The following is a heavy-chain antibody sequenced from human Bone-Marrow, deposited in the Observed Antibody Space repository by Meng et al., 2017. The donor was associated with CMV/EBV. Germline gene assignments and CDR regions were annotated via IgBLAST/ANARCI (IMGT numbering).Heavy chain of an antibody. CDR1: GYSFTSYW. V-gene: IGHV5-51*01. J-gene: IGHJ6*02. CDR2: IYPGDSDT. D-gene: IGHD2-2*02. Sequence: GESLKISCKGSGYSFTSYWIGWVRQMPGKGLEWMGIIYPGDSDTRYSPSFQGQVTISVDKSISTAYLQWSSLKASDTAMYYCARRGYCSSTSCYNVYYYYGMDVWGQGTTVTVSS. CDR3: ARRGYCSSTSCYNVYYYYGMDV.